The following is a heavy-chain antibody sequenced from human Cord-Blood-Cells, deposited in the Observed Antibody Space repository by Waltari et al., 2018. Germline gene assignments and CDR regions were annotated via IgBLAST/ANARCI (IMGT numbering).Heavy chain of an antibody. CDR3: ARTKYSSSWYWFDP. CDR2: IYTSGST. Sequence: QVQLQESGPGLVKPSQTLSLTCTVSGGSLSSGSYYWSWIRQPAGKGLEWIGYIYTSGSTNYNPSLKSRVTISVDTSKNQFSLKLSSVTAADTAVYYCARTKYSSSWYWFDPWGQGTLVTVSS. D-gene: IGHD6-13*01. CDR1: GGSLSSGSYY. V-gene: IGHV4-61*09. J-gene: IGHJ5*02.